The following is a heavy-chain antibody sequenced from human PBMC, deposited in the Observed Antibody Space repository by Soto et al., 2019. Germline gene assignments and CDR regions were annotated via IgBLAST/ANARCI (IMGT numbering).Heavy chain of an antibody. CDR1: GYTFTSYG. J-gene: IGHJ5*02. D-gene: IGHD2-2*01. CDR2: ISAYNGST. Sequence: ASVKVSCKASGYTFTSYGISWVRQAPGQGLEWMGWISAYNGSTNYAQKLQGRVTMTTDTSTSTAYMELRSLRSDDTAVYYCARGDRSSTSCPFDPWGQGTLVTVSS. V-gene: IGHV1-18*01. CDR3: ARGDRSSTSCPFDP.